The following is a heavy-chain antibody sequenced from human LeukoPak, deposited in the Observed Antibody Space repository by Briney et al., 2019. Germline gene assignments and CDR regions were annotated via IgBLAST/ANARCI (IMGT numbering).Heavy chain of an antibody. CDR3: VRDRGDGRNYYYGMDV. V-gene: IGHV3-74*01. Sequence: PGGSLRLSCAASGFTFREFWMHWVRQAPGKGLVWVSRIHGDGSSTSYADSVKGRFTISRDNAKNTLYLLMNSLRAEDTAVYYCVRDRGDGRNYYYGMDVWGQGTTVTVSS. J-gene: IGHJ6*02. CDR2: IHGDGSST. CDR1: GFTFREFW. D-gene: IGHD3-16*01.